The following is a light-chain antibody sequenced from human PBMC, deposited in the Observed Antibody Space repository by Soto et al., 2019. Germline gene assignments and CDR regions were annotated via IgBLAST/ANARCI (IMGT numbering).Light chain of an antibody. Sequence: ELEMTQSPGTLSLSPGQRANLSCRVSQSVSSSYLAWYQQKPGQAPRLLIYGASSRATGIPDRFSGSGAGTDFTLTISRLEPEEFAVYDCQGYGSSRWTVGQGTKVDIK. V-gene: IGKV3-20*01. CDR3: QGYGSSRWT. CDR1: QSVSSSY. J-gene: IGKJ1*01. CDR2: GAS.